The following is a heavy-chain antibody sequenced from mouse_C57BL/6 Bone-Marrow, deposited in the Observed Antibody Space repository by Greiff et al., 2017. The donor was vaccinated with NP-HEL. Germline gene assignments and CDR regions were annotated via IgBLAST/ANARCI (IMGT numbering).Heavy chain of an antibody. CDR3: ARRGYYYGSSPYYYAMDY. CDR2: IHPNSGST. Sequence: QVQLQQPGAELVKPGASVKLSCKASGYTFTSYWMHWVKQRPGQGLEWIGMIHPNSGSTNYNEKFKSKATLTVDKSSSTAYMQLSSRTSEDSAVYYCARRGYYYGSSPYYYAMDYWGQGTSVTVSS. D-gene: IGHD1-1*01. CDR1: GYTFTSYW. V-gene: IGHV1-64*01. J-gene: IGHJ4*01.